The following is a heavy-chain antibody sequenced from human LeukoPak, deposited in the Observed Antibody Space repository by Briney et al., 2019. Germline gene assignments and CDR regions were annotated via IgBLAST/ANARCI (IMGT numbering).Heavy chain of an antibody. CDR2: ISGSGGST. CDR3: AKELRMKPYYDSSGYYGY. D-gene: IGHD3-22*01. J-gene: IGHJ4*02. Sequence: PGGSLRLSCAASGFTFSSYAMSWVRQAPGKGLEWVSAISGSGGSTYYADSVKGRFTISRDNSKNTLYLQMNSLRAEDTAVYYCAKELRMKPYYDSSGYYGYWGQGTLVTVSS. CDR1: GFTFSSYA. V-gene: IGHV3-23*01.